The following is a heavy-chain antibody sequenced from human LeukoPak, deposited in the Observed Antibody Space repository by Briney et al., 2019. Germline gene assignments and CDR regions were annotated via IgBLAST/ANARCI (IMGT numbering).Heavy chain of an antibody. J-gene: IGHJ4*02. CDR3: ARHSSSWYGNFFDY. CDR1: GFYLSTSGVG. Sequence: SGPTLANLTQTLTLTCTFSGFYLSTSGVGVGWNRQPPGKALEWLALIYWDDDKRYSPSLKSRLTINKDTSKTQVVLTMTNMDPVDTATYYCARHSSSWYGNFFDYWGQGTLVTVSS. CDR2: IYWDDDK. V-gene: IGHV2-5*02. D-gene: IGHD6-13*01.